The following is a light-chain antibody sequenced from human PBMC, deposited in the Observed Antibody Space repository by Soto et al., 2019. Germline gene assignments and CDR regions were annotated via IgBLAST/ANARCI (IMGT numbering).Light chain of an antibody. Sequence: DIQLTQSPSFLSASVGDRVTITCRASQGISNYLAWYQQRPGKAPKLLIYAASTLQTGVPSRFSGGGSGTEFTLTISSLQPEDFATYHCQQLTSYPRSTFGQGTRLEIK. CDR2: AAS. CDR1: QGISNY. CDR3: QQLTSYPRST. V-gene: IGKV1-9*01. J-gene: IGKJ5*01.